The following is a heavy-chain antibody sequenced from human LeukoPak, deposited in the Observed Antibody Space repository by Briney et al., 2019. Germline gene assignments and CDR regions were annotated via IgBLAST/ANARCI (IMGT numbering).Heavy chain of an antibody. CDR1: GFTVSSNY. D-gene: IGHD6-13*01. CDR3: ARDPLSSSSFDL. V-gene: IGHV3-53*01. J-gene: IGHJ4*02. Sequence: PGGSLRLSCAASGFTVSSNYMSWVRQAPGKGLEWASVIYSGGSTYYADSVKGRFTISRDNAKNSLYLQMNSLRAEDTAVYYCARDPLSSSSFDLWGQGTLVTVSS. CDR2: IYSGGST.